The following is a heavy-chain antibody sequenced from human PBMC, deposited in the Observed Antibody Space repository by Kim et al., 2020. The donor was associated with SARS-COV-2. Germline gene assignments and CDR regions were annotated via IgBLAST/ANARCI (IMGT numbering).Heavy chain of an antibody. V-gene: IGHV3-30*03. J-gene: IGHJ4*01. D-gene: IGHD1-26*01. CDR1: GFTFSSYG. CDR3: ATAQFPRATRGAFDY. CDR2: ISYDGSNK. Sequence: GGSLRLSCAASGFTFSSYGMHWVRQAPGKGLEWVAVISYDGSNKYYADSVKGRFTISRDNSKNTLYLQMNSLRAEDTAVYYCATAQFPRATRGAFDYWG.